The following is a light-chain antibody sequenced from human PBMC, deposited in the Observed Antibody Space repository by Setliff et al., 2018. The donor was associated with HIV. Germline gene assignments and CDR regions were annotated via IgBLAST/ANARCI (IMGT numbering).Light chain of an antibody. J-gene: IGLJ3*02. CDR2: EVS. CDR3: CSYAGDYFWV. CDR1: TSDIGNFNL. V-gene: IGLV2-23*02. Sequence: QSALTQPASVSGSPGQSITISCTGTTSDIGNFNLVSWYQQHPGKAPKLMICEVSKRPSGVPDRFSGSKSGNTASLTISGLQAEDEGDYYCCSYAGDYFWVFGGGTKGTVL.